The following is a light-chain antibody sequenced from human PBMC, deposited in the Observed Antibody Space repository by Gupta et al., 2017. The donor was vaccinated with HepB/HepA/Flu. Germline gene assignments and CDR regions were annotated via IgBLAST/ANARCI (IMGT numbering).Light chain of an antibody. CDR3: QQRSNCLT. J-gene: IGKJ3*01. CDR2: DAS. CDR1: QSVSSY. Sequence: EIVLTQSPANLSLSPGERATLSCRASQSVSSYLAWYQQKPGQAPRLLIYDASNRATGIPARFSGSGSGTDFTLTISSLEPEDFAVYYCQQRSNCLTFGPGTKVDIK. V-gene: IGKV3-11*01.